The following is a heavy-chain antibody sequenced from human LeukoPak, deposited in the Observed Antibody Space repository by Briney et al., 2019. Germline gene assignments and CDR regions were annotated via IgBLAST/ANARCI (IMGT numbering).Heavy chain of an antibody. CDR1: GFIFSTYE. D-gene: IGHD2-15*01. V-gene: IGHV3-48*03. CDR3: ARGAGYVFDY. CDR2: FSTSGDTT. J-gene: IGHJ4*02. Sequence: GGSLRLSCAASGFIFSTYEINWVRQAPGKGREGVSCFSTSGDTTYYADSVEGRFTVSRDNAKNSLFMQMNSLRAEDTGIYYCARGAGYVFDYWGQGTLVAISS.